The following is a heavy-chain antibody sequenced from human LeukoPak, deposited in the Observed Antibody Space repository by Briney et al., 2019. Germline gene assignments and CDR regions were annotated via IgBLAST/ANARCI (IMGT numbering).Heavy chain of an antibody. CDR1: GFTFSSYW. CDR3: ASPGPSVGATTGAFDI. Sequence: PGGSLRLSCAASGFTFSSYWMSWVRQAPGKGLEWVANIKQDGSEKYYVDSVKGRFTISRDNAKNSLYLQMNSLRAEDTAVYYCASPGPSVGATTGAFDIWGQGTMVTVSS. V-gene: IGHV3-7*01. CDR2: IKQDGSEK. D-gene: IGHD1-26*01. J-gene: IGHJ3*02.